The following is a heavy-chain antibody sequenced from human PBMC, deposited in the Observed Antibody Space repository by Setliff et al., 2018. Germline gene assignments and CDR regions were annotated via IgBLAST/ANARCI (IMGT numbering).Heavy chain of an antibody. CDR1: GYTFTSHY. Sequence: ASVKVSCKASGYTFTSHYMHWVRQAPGLGLEWRRTINPSSGRTSYAQKFQGRVTMTRDTSTSTVYMDMSSLRSEDTAVYYCARDVFPYHYEGAFDIWGQGTMVTVSS. CDR3: ARDVFPYHYEGAFDI. CDR2: INPSSGRT. D-gene: IGHD3-22*01. V-gene: IGHV1-46*01. J-gene: IGHJ3*02.